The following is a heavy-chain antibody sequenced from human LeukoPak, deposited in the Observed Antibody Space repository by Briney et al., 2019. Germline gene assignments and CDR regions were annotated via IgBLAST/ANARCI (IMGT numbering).Heavy chain of an antibody. CDR3: AIDLDYYATDQ. CDR2: IGKDGSGN. V-gene: IGHV3-7*01. J-gene: IGHJ5*02. Sequence: GGSLRLSCAASGVSLSIDWMSWVRQAPGKGLEWVANIGKDGSGNHYVDSVEGRFTISRDNAKNSLYLQMNTMRDDETAVYYCAIDLDYYATDQWGQGTLVTVSS. D-gene: IGHD3/OR15-3a*01. CDR1: GVSLSIDW.